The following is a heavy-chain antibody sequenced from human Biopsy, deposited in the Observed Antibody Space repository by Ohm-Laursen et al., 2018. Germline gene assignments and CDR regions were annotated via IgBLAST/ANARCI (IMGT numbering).Heavy chain of an antibody. CDR3: ARAYPPPGRRLVVVAGDFDC. D-gene: IGHD2-15*01. CDR2: ITSGSSYI. V-gene: IGHV3-21*01. Sequence: SLRLSCAASGFPFTGFSMDWVRQAPGKGLEWVASITSGSSYIYYADSVKGRFTISRDNPKNSLYLQMNSLRADDSAVYYCARAYPPPGRRLVVVAGDFDCWGQGTRVTASS. CDR1: GFPFTGFS. J-gene: IGHJ4*02.